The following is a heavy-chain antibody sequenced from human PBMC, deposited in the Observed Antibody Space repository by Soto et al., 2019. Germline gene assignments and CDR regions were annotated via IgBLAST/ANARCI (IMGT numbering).Heavy chain of an antibody. CDR3: ATGGAGPAPFTWELPDH. CDR1: GYTFTSSC. V-gene: IGHV1-45*02. J-gene: IGHJ4*02. D-gene: IGHD1-26*01. CDR2: ITPFNGDV. Sequence: GASVKVSCKASGYTFTSSCLHWVRQAPGQTLEWMGWITPFNGDVNYAQKFQERVTITRDRSLNTAYMEMSSLKSEDTAMYYCATGGAGPAPFTWELPDHWGQGTLVTVSS.